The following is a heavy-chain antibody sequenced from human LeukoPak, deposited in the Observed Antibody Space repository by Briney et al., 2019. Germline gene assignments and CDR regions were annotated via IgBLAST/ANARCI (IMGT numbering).Heavy chain of an antibody. D-gene: IGHD2-2*01. V-gene: IGHV4-61*02. CDR1: GGSISSGSYY. CDR2: IYTSGST. J-gene: IGHJ4*02. Sequence: SETLSLTCTVSGGSISSGSYYWSWIRQPAGKGLEWIGRIYTSGSTNYNPSLKSRVTISVDTSKNQFSLKLSSVTAADTAVYYCARSRHRVGYCSSTSCYSFDYWGQETLVTVSS. CDR3: ARSRHRVGYCSSTSCYSFDY.